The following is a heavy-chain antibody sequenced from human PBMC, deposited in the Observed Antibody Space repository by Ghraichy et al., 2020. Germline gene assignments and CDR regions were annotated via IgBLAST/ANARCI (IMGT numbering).Heavy chain of an antibody. CDR2: IYTSGST. J-gene: IGHJ5*02. CDR3: ARVYYDFWSDHPRWFDP. Sequence: SETLSLTCTVSGGSISSGSYYWSWIRQPAGKGLEWIGRIYTSGSTNYNPSLKSRVTISVDTSKNQFSLKLSSVTAADTAVYYCARVYYDFWSDHPRWFDPWGQGTLVTVSP. D-gene: IGHD3-3*01. V-gene: IGHV4-61*02. CDR1: GGSISSGSYY.